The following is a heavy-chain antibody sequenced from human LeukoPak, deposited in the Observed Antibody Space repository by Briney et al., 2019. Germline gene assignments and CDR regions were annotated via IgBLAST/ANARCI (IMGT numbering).Heavy chain of an antibody. J-gene: IGHJ4*02. CDR1: GVSISSSY. V-gene: IGHV4-59*07. D-gene: IGHD2-15*01. CDR3: ARYVSSSGCFDY. CDR2: IYYSGDS. Sequence: SDTLSLTCTVSGVSISSSYWSWVRQPPGKGLEWVGYIYYSGDSNYNPSLKSRVTMSVDTSKNQFSLKLSSVTAADTAVYYCARYVSSSGCFDYWGQGTLVTVSS.